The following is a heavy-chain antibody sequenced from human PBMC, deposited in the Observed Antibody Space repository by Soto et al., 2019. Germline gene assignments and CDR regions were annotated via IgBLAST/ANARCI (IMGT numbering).Heavy chain of an antibody. J-gene: IGHJ6*02. V-gene: IGHV3-11*01. CDR1: GFTLSDYY. Sequence: QVQLVESGGGLVKPGESLRLSCAASGFTLSDYYMTWVRQTPGKGLERISYISSTGGTVNYADSVKGRFTISRDNIKNSLVLQMTSLRDEDTAVYYCARDGLDYYGLDVWGQGTTVTVSS. CDR3: ARDGLDYYGLDV. CDR2: ISSTGGTV.